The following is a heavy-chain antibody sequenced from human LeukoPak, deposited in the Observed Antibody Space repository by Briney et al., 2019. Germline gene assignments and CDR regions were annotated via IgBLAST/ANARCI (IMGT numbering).Heavy chain of an antibody. CDR1: GVTSSTYS. V-gene: IGHV3-21*01. Sequence: PRGSPRLSRAPSGVTSSTYSMNWAPQAPGKGRKGVSSISAISSYIYYADPVKGRFPISRDNAKNSLYLQMNSLRAEDTAVYYCARDPLYYYDSSAYPKAYWGQGTLVTISS. CDR2: ISAISSYI. CDR3: ARDPLYYYDSSAYPKAY. J-gene: IGHJ4*02. D-gene: IGHD3-22*01.